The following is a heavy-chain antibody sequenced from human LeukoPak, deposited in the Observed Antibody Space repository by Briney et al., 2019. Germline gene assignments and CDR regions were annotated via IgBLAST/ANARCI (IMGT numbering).Heavy chain of an antibody. D-gene: IGHD5-12*01. CDR1: GGSISSYY. CDR3: ARELSGYDSPHFGY. CDR2: IYYSGST. V-gene: IGHV4-59*01. J-gene: IGHJ4*02. Sequence: PSETLSLTCTVSGGSISSYYWSWIRQPPGKGLEWIGYIYYSGSTNYNPSLKSRVTISVDTSKNQFSLKLSSVTAADTAVYYCARELSGYDSPHFGYWGQGTLVTVSS.